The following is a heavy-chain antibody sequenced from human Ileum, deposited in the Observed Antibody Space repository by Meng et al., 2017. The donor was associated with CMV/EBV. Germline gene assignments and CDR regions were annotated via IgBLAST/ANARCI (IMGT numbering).Heavy chain of an antibody. CDR2: IRYVGANK. Sequence: GGSLRLSCTVSGVTFKTYDIHWVRQGPGKRLEWVAFIRYVGANKYADSVKGRFTISRDNSKSTVYLQMNSLKPGDTGLYYCVIDQHYCTNTTCHKFYFDSWGQGLLVTVSS. D-gene: IGHD2-2*02. CDR1: GVTFKTYD. CDR3: VIDQHYCTNTTCHKFYFDS. V-gene: IGHV3-30*02. J-gene: IGHJ4*02.